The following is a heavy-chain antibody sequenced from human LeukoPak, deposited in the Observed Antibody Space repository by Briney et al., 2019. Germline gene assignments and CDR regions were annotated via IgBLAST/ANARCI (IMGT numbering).Heavy chain of an antibody. CDR1: GYTFTGYY. CDR2: INPKSGGT. Sequence: ASLKLSCKASGYTFTGYYIHWLRQAPGQRLEWMGWINPKSGGTNFGQMFQGRVTMTRDTSISTTYMELSRLRSDDTAVYYCARGSSWALLEYYFDHWGQGTLVTVSS. J-gene: IGHJ4*02. V-gene: IGHV1-2*02. D-gene: IGHD6-6*01. CDR3: ARGSSWALLEYYFDH.